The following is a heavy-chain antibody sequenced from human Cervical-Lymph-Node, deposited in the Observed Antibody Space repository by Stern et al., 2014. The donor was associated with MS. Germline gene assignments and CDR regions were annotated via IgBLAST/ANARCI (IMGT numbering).Heavy chain of an antibody. J-gene: IGHJ4*02. Sequence: QVQLQESGPGLVKPSETLSLTCTVSGGSTSSSNYYWGWIRQPPGKGLEWIASISHSGSSYSIPSLKSRLTISIDPPKTHFSLKWISVTAADTAVYYCASLNGSGSYPDYWGQGTLVIVSS. CDR3: ASLNGSGSYPDY. CDR1: GGSTSSSNYY. D-gene: IGHD3-10*01. CDR2: ISHSGSS. V-gene: IGHV4-39*01.